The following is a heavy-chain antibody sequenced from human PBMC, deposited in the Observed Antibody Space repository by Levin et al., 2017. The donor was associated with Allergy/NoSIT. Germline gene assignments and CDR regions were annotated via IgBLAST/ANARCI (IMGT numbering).Heavy chain of an antibody. V-gene: IGHV3-64D*06. CDR3: VKDWGMYYDILTGYSGGYYFDY. CDR1: GFTFSSYA. D-gene: IGHD3-9*01. J-gene: IGHJ4*02. CDR2: ISSNGGST. Sequence: GESLKISCSASGFTFSSYAMHWVRQAPGKGLEYVSAISSNGGSTYYADSVKGRFTISRDNSKNTLYLQMSSLRAEDTAVYYCVKDWGMYYDILTGYSGGYYFDYWGQGTLVTVSS.